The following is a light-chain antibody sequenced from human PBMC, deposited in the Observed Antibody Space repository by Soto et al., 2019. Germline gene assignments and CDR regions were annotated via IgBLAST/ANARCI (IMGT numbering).Light chain of an antibody. Sequence: IVLTQSPDTLSLSPGQRATLSCRASQSVSRRYLAWYQQKPGQAPMLLIYDVSERASDIPDRFSGSGSGTDFILTINRLVPEDVAVYYCQYQGSFGGGTKVEIK. CDR3: QYQGS. CDR1: QSVSRRY. CDR2: DVS. V-gene: IGKV3-20*01. J-gene: IGKJ4*01.